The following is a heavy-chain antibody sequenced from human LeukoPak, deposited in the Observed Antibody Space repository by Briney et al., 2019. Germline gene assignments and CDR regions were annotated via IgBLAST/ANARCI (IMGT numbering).Heavy chain of an antibody. CDR3: AKRSGGDRTNNWFDP. CDR1: GFTFSSYG. CDR2: IRYDGSNK. V-gene: IGHV3-30*02. D-gene: IGHD2-21*01. Sequence: PGGSLRLSCAASGFTFSSYGMHWVRQAPGKGLEWVAFIRYDGSNKYYADSVKGRFIISRDNSKNTLYLQMNSLRAEDTAVYYCAKRSGGDRTNNWFDPWGQGTLVTVSS. J-gene: IGHJ5*02.